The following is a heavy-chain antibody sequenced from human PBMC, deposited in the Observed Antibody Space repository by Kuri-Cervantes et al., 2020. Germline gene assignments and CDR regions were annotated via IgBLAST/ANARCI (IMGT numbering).Heavy chain of an antibody. CDR1: GFTFNSYW. D-gene: IGHD3-9*01. CDR3: ARDHRTRNVLRYFDWLRGDSFDY. Sequence: GESLKISCAASGFTFNSYWMSWVRQAPGKGLEWVANIKQDGMEKNYVDSVKGRFAISRDNAKNSLILQMNSLRAEDTAVYYCARDHRTRNVLRYFDWLRGDSFDYWGQGTLVTVSS. CDR2: IKQDGMEK. V-gene: IGHV3-7*01. J-gene: IGHJ4*02.